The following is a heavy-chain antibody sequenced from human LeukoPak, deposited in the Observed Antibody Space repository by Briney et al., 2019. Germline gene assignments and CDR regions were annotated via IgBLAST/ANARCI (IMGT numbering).Heavy chain of an antibody. J-gene: IGHJ4*02. V-gene: IGHV4-61*08. CDR2: IYYSGST. CDR3: AAGYSSGWYYFDY. Sequence: SETLSLTCTVSGGSISSGDYYWSWIRQPPGKGLEWIGYIYYSGSTNYNPSLKSRVTISVDTSKNQFSLKLSSVTAADTAVYYCAAGYSSGWYYFDYWGQGTLVTVSS. CDR1: GGSISSGDYY. D-gene: IGHD6-19*01.